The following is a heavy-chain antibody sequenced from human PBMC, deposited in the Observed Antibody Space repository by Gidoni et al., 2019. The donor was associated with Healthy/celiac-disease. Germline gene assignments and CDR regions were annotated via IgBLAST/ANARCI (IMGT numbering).Heavy chain of an antibody. V-gene: IGHV4-34*01. J-gene: IGHJ4*02. CDR2: INHSGST. CDR1: GGSFSGYY. CDR3: ARRLRRGLPGQPSLTPPLDY. D-gene: IGHD2-15*01. Sequence: QVQLQQWGAGLLKPSETLSLTCAVYGGSFSGYYWSWIRQPPGKGLEWIGEINHSGSTNYNPSLKSRVTISVDTSKNQFSLKLSSVTAADTAVYYCARRLRRGLPGQPSLTPPLDYWGQGTLVTVSS.